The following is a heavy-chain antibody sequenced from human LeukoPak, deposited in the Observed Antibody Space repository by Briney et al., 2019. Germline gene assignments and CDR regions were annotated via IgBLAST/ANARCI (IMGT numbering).Heavy chain of an antibody. CDR2: ISSSSSYI. J-gene: IGHJ4*02. CDR1: GFTFSSYS. CDR3: AREAGYCSSTSCYIGSTLQKYYFDY. V-gene: IGHV3-21*01. Sequence: GGSLRLSCAASGFTFSSYSMNWVRQAPGKGLEWVSSISSSSSYIYYADSVKGRFTISRDNAKNSLYLQMNSLRAEDTAVYYCAREAGYCSSTSCYIGSTLQKYYFDYWGQGTLVTVSS. D-gene: IGHD2-2*02.